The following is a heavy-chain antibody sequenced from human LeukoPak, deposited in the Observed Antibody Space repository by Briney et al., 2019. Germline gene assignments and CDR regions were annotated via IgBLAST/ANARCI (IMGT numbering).Heavy chain of an antibody. CDR3: ARGGYSSSWYEFGYYGMDV. CDR2: ISYDGSNK. J-gene: IGHJ6*02. CDR1: GFTFSSYA. Sequence: GGSLRLSCAASGFTFSSYAMHWVRQAPGKGLGWVAVISYDGSNKYYADSVKGRFTISRDNSKNTLYLQMNSLRAEDTAVYYCARGGYSSSWYEFGYYGMDVWGQGTTVTVSS. V-gene: IGHV3-30-3*01. D-gene: IGHD6-13*01.